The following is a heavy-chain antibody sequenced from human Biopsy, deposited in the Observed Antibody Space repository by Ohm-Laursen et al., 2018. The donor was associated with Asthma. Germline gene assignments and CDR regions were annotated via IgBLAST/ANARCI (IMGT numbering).Heavy chain of an antibody. V-gene: IGHV3-74*03. CDR1: GFTFSSYW. CDR3: ARTFHFWSPYHAEHYQL. J-gene: IGHJ1*01. D-gene: IGHD3-3*02. CDR2: INSDGTAA. Sequence: SLRLSRSAPGFTFSSYWMHWVRQVPGQGLVWVSHINSDGTAATYADSVKGRFTISRDNAKNSLYLQMNSLRAEDTAVYYCARTFHFWSPYHAEHYQLWGQGTLVTVSS.